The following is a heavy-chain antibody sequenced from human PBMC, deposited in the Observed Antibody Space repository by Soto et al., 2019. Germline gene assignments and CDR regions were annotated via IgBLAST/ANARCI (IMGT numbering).Heavy chain of an antibody. V-gene: IGHV1-2*02. CDR3: ARGLLYCSDGASYVGS. J-gene: IGHJ4*02. CDR2: IVPNSGGT. Sequence: ASVKVSCKASGYNFNGYYLHWLRQAPGQGLEWMGWIVPNSGGTYSAQKFQGRLTLTRDSSISTTYLELSSLTSDDTAVYYCARGLLYCSDGASYVGSWGQGTLVTVSS. CDR1: GYNFNGYY. D-gene: IGHD2-15*01.